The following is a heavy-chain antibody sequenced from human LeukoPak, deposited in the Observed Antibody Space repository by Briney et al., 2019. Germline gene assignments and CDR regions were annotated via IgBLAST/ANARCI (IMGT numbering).Heavy chain of an antibody. CDR1: GYTFTGYY. D-gene: IGHD3-10*01. V-gene: IGHV1-2*02. Sequence: ASVKVSCKASGYTFTGYYMHWVRQAPGQGLEWMGWINLNSGGTNYAQKFQGRVTMTRDTSISTAYMELSRLRSDDTAVYYCARDLSYGSGSYGYGMDVWGQGTTVTVSS. J-gene: IGHJ6*02. CDR3: ARDLSYGSGSYGYGMDV. CDR2: INLNSGGT.